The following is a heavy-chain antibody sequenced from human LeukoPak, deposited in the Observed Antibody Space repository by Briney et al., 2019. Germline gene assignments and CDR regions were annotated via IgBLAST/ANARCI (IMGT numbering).Heavy chain of an antibody. D-gene: IGHD2-2*01. CDR1: GYTFTDYY. V-gene: IGHV1-2*02. CDR3: ARDNLEASWGSPGDY. J-gene: IGHJ4*02. Sequence: ASVKVSCKASGYTFTDYYLHWVRQAPGQGLEWMGWINPNSGDTNYAQKFQGRVTLTRDTSMSTAYMEISRLTSDDTAVYYCARDNLEASWGSPGDYWGQGTLVTVSS. CDR2: INPNSGDT.